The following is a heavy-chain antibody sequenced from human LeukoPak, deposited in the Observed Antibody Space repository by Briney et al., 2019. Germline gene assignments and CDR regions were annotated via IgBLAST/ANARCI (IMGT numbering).Heavy chain of an antibody. CDR2: ISYLGGST. J-gene: IGHJ4*02. CDR1: GITLSNYG. Sequence: GGSLRLSCVVSGITLSNYGMSRVRQAPGKGLEWVAGISYLGGSTNYADSVKGRFTVSRDNPKNTLYLQMNSLRSEDTAVYFCAKRGVVIRAVLVVGFHKEAYYFDSWGQGALVTVSS. V-gene: IGHV3-23*01. D-gene: IGHD2-15*01. CDR3: AKRGVVIRAVLVVGFHKEAYYFDS.